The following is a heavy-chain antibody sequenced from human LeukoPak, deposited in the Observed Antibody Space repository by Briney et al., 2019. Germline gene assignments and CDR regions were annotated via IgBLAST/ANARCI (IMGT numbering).Heavy chain of an antibody. D-gene: IGHD4-23*01. V-gene: IGHV3-9*01. CDR1: GFTFDDYA. Sequence: GGSLRLSCVDSGFTFDDYAMHWVQQAPGKGLEWVSGISWNSGSIGYADSVKGRFTISRDNAKNSLYLQMNSLRAEDTALYYCAKDITPYGMGAFDIWGQGTMVTVSS. CDR2: ISWNSGSI. CDR3: AKDITPYGMGAFDI. J-gene: IGHJ3*02.